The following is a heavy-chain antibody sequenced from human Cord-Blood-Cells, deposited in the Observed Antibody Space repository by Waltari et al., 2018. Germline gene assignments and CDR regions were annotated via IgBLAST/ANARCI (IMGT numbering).Heavy chain of an antibody. V-gene: IGHV1-8*03. CDR3: ARGELLWFGELFGAFDI. Sequence: QVQLVQSGAEVKTPGASVKVSCKPSGYTFTTYAINCVRQATVQGLEWMGWMNPNSGNTGYAQKFQGRVTITRNTSISTAYMELSSLRSEDTAVYYCARGELLWFGELFGAFDIWGQGTMVTVSS. D-gene: IGHD3-10*01. CDR1: GYTFTTYA. J-gene: IGHJ3*02. CDR2: MNPNSGNT.